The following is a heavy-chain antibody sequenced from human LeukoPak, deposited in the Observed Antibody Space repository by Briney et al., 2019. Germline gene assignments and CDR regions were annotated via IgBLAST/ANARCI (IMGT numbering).Heavy chain of an antibody. V-gene: IGHV1-2*02. Sequence: AASVKVSCTASGYTFTGYYMHWVRQAPGQGLEWMGWINPNSGGTNYAQTFQGRVTMTRDTSISTAYMELSRLRSADTAVYYCARAPYYYDSSGYYYGMDVWGQGTTVTVS. D-gene: IGHD3-22*01. CDR1: GYTFTGYY. CDR3: ARAPYYYDSSGYYYGMDV. CDR2: INPNSGGT. J-gene: IGHJ6*02.